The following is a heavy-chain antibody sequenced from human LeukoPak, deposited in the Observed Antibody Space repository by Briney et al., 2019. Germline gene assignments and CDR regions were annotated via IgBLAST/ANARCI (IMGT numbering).Heavy chain of an antibody. V-gene: IGHV3-9*01. CDR2: ISWNSGSI. CDR3: AKDTGGPRGAYYFDY. J-gene: IGHJ4*02. D-gene: IGHD3-10*01. Sequence: GRSLRLSCAASGFTFDDYAMHWVRQAPGKGLEWVSGISWNSGSIGYADSVKGRFTISRDNAKNSLYLQMNGLRAEDTALYYCAKDTGGPRGAYYFDYWGQGTLVTVSS. CDR1: GFTFDDYA.